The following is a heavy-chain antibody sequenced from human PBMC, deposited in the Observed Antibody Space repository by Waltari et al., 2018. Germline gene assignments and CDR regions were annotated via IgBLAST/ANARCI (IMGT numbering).Heavy chain of an antibody. V-gene: IGHV3-72*01. CDR1: GFTFSDHL. J-gene: IGHJ4*02. Sequence: EVQLVESEGGLVQPGGSLRLSCVASGFTFSDHLMDWVRLAPGKGLGWVGRARNKVNSYTREYAASVKDRFIISRDESENSLLLQMGSLKPEDTAVYYCARALDRNGWYNDYWGQGTLVTVSS. CDR2: ARNKVNSYTR. CDR3: ARALDRNGWYNDY. D-gene: IGHD6-19*01.